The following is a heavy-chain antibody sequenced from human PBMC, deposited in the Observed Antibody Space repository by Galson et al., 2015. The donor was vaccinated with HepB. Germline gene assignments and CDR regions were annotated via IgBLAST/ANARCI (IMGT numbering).Heavy chain of an antibody. V-gene: IGHV3-15*07. J-gene: IGHJ4*02. CDR2: IKSKTDGGTT. CDR3: TTKSYYDSSGPHSGQIDY. Sequence: SLRLSCAASGFTFSNAWMNWVRQAPGKGLEWVGRIKSKTDGGTTDYAAPVKGRFTISRDDSKNTLYLQMNSLKTEDTAVYYCTTKSYYDSSGPHSGQIDYWGQGTLVTVSS. D-gene: IGHD3-22*01. CDR1: GFTFSNAW.